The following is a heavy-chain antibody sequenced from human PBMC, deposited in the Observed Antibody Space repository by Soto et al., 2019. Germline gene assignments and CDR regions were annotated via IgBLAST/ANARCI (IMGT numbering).Heavy chain of an antibody. J-gene: IGHJ4*02. V-gene: IGHV3-30*03. CDR2: ISYDGSNK. D-gene: IGHD3-3*01. Sequence: PGGSLRLSCAASGVTFSSYGMHWGRQAPGKGLEWVAVISYDGSNKYYADSVKGRFTISRDNSKNTLYLQMNSLRAEDTAVYYCVIDSDSRFMEWLPDYLGEGTLVTVS. CDR3: VIDSDSRFMEWLPDY. CDR1: GVTFSSYG.